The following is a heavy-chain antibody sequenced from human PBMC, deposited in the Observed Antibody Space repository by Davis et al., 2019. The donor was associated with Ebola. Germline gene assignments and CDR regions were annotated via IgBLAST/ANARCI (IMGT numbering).Heavy chain of an antibody. V-gene: IGHV4-4*07. D-gene: IGHD2-15*01. CDR2: IYTSGST. J-gene: IGHJ2*01. Sequence: SETLSLTCTVSGGSISSYSWSWTRRPAGMGLEWIGRIYTSGSTNYSPSLKSRLTMSVDTSKNQFSLKLSSVTAADTAVYYCARGTYDGGRLDWYFDLWGRGTLVTVSS. CDR1: GGSISSYS. CDR3: ARGTYDGGRLDWYFDL.